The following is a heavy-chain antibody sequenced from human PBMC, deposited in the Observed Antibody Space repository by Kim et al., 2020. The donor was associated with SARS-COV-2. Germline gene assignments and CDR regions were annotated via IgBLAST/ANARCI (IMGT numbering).Heavy chain of an antibody. CDR2: ITSTGT. J-gene: IGHJ4*01. D-gene: IGHD3-16*01. CDR3: VKGAYTIDY. Sequence: GGSLRLSCATSGFTFDSQAMSWVRQAPGEGLEWVSSITSTGTYYADSVKGRFTVSRDNSKNTVDVQMNSLRAEATAVYYCVKGAYTIDYWGQGTLVTVSS. CDR1: GFTFDSQA. V-gene: IGHV3-23*01.